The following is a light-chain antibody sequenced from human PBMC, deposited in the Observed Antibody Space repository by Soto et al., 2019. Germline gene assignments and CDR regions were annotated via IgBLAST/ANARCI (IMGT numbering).Light chain of an antibody. CDR2: DVS. CDR3: SSYDTNTLV. CDR1: SSDIGAYNY. Sequence: QSALTQPASVSGSPGQSITISCTGTSSDIGAYNYVSWYQQHPGNAPKVIIYDVSSRPSGISDRFSGSKSGNTASLTISGLQSEDEADYYCSSYDTNTLVFGGGTKLTVL. J-gene: IGLJ2*01. V-gene: IGLV2-14*03.